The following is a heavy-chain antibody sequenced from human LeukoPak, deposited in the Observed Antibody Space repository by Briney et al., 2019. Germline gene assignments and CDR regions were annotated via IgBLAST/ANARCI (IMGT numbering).Heavy chain of an antibody. J-gene: IGHJ3*02. V-gene: IGHV5-51*01. CDR1: GYSFTSYW. CDR2: IYPGDSDT. CDR3: ATNTMFRGIHAFDI. Sequence: GESLKISCKGSGYSFTSYWIGWVRQMPGKGLEGMGIIYPGDSDTRYSPSFQGQVTISADKSISTAYLQWSSLKASDSAVYYCATNTMFRGIHAFDIWGQGTMVTVSS. D-gene: IGHD3-10*01.